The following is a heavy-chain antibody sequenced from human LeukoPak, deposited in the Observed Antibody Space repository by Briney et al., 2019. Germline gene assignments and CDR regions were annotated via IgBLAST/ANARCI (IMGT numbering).Heavy chain of an antibody. D-gene: IGHD6-13*01. CDR1: GGSISSSNW. V-gene: IGHV4-4*02. CDR2: IYHSGST. J-gene: IGHJ5*02. Sequence: SGTLSLTCAVSGGSISSSNWWSWVRQPPGKGLEWIGEIYHSGSTNYNPSLKSRVTISVDKSKNQFSLKLSSVTAADTAVYYCARGIAAAGTGYNWFDPWGQGTLVTVSS. CDR3: ARGIAAAGTGYNWFDP.